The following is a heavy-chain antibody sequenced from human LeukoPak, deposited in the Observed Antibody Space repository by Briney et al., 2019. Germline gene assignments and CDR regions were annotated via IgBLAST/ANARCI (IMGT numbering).Heavy chain of an antibody. CDR2: IYHTGST. CDR3: GRSLGRPNTGIDY. J-gene: IGHJ4*02. V-gene: IGHV4-38-2*02. D-gene: IGHD1-26*01. Sequence: PSETLSLTCTVSGYSISSGYYWGWIRQPPGKGLEWIGSIYHTGSTNYNPSLKSRVTISVDTSKNQFSLKLSSVTAADTAVSYCGRSLGRPNTGIDYWGQGTLVTVSS. CDR1: GYSISSGYY.